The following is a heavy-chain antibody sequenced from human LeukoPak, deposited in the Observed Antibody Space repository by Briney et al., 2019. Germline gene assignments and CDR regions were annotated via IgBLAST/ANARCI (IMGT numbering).Heavy chain of an antibody. D-gene: IGHD2-2*01. V-gene: IGHV4-30-2*01. CDR1: GGSISSGGYY. J-gene: IGHJ2*01. CDR2: IYHSGST. Sequence: ASETLSLTCTVSGGSISSGGYYWSWIRQPPGKGLEWIGYIYHSGSTYYNPSLKSRVTISVDRSKNQFSLKLSSVTAADTAVYYCASADAAPWYFDLWGRGTLVTVSS. CDR3: ASADAAPWYFDL.